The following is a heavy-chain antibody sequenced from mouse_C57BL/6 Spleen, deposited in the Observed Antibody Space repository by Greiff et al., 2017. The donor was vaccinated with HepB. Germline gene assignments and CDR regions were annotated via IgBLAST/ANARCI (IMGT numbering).Heavy chain of an antibody. D-gene: IGHD1-1*01. CDR2: ISDGGSYT. V-gene: IGHV5-4*01. CDR1: GFTFSSYA. Sequence: EVQGVESGGGLVKPGGSLKLSCAASGFTFSSYAMSWVRQTPEKRLEWVATISDGGSYTYYPDNVKGRFTISRDNAKNNLYLQMSHLKSEDTAMYYCARDKGITTVCFDYWGQGTTLTVSS. J-gene: IGHJ2*01. CDR3: ARDKGITTVCFDY.